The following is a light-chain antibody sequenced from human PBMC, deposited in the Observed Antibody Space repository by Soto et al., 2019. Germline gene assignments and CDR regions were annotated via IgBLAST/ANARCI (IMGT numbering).Light chain of an antibody. Sequence: EIVMTQSPGTLSLSPGERATISCRASQVIGSRYLAWYHQKSGQAPRLLIYGASSRATGIPDRFSGSGSGTDFTLTISRLEPEDFGVYYCQQFGSSIPHTFGWGTKLEIK. J-gene: IGKJ2*01. CDR3: QQFGSSIPHT. CDR2: GAS. CDR1: QVIGSRY. V-gene: IGKV3-20*01.